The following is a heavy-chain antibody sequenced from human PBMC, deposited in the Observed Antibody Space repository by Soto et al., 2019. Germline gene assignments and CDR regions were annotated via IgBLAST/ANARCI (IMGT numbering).Heavy chain of an antibody. CDR1: GFIFSNNG. Sequence: QVQLVESGGGVVQPGRSLRLSCEGSGFIFSNNGMHWVRQAPGKGLEWVAFMSYDGSAKFLADSVKGRFTISRDNSKSTLFLHMSSLRAEDTAMYYCAIVRVADSPLDHWGQGTLGTVSS. V-gene: IGHV3-30*03. J-gene: IGHJ4*02. D-gene: IGHD3-10*02. CDR2: MSYDGSAK. CDR3: AIVRVADSPLDH.